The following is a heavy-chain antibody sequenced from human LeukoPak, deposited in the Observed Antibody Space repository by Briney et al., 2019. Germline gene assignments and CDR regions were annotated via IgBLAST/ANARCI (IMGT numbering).Heavy chain of an antibody. D-gene: IGHD3-9*01. CDR2: INHDAEMI. V-gene: IGHV3-48*02. J-gene: IGHJ4*02. CDR1: GFTFSNYA. CDR3: ARDHDWAFDL. Sequence: GGSLRLSCAASGFTFSNYAMSWVRQAPGKGLEWIAYINHDAEMIFYPDFVKGRFTISRDNAKKSLYLRMNALRYEDTAIYYCARDHDWAFDLWGQGTLVTVSS.